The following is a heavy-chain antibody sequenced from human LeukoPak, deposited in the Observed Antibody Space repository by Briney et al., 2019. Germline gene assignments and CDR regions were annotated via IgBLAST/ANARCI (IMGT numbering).Heavy chain of an antibody. CDR3: ARVRVGATARSYYYGMDV. V-gene: IGHV4-34*01. J-gene: IGHJ6*02. CDR1: GFTFSNAW. CDR2: INHSGST. D-gene: IGHD1-26*01. Sequence: GSLRLSCAASGFTFSNAWMSWVRQAPGKGLEWIGEINHSGSTNYNPSLKSRVTISVDTSKNQFSLKLSSVTAADTAVYYCARVRVGATARSYYYGMDVWGQGTTVTVSS.